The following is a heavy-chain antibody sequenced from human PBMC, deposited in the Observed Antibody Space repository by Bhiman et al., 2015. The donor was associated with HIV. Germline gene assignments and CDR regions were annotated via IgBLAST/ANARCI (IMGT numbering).Heavy chain of an antibody. CDR1: GFTFSSYW. V-gene: IGHV3-7*05. D-gene: IGHD4-23*01. CDR2: MNEDGSEK. J-gene: IGHJ4*02. CDR3: VRQVTGLPFLY. Sequence: EVQLVESGGGLVQPGGSLRLSCVASGFTFSSYWMSWVRQAPGKGLEWVANMNEDGSEKYYVDSVKGRFTISRDNDKNSLYLQLDSLRAEDTAVYYCVRQVTGLPFLYWGQGTLVIVSS.